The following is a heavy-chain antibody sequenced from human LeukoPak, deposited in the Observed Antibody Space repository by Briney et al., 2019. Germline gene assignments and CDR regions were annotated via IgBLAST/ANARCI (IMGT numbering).Heavy chain of an antibody. D-gene: IGHD6-19*01. Sequence: GGSLRLSCEASGFTFSNHWMHWVRQAPGKGLVWVSSITSSSSYIYYADSVKGRFTISRDNAKNSLYLQMNSLRAEDTALYYCARDAYSSGWSYFDYWGQGTLVTVSS. CDR2: ITSSSSYI. CDR1: GFTFSNHW. J-gene: IGHJ4*02. V-gene: IGHV3-21*01. CDR3: ARDAYSSGWSYFDY.